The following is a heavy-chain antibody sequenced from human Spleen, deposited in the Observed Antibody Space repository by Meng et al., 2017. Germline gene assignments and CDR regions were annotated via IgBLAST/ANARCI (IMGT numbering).Heavy chain of an antibody. Sequence: QGPLSVSGGEVKKPGASVKVSCNPSRYTLTSDGFSWVRQAPGQGHEWMGWINRYSGNTDYAQTFQGRVTMTTDTSTSTAYMELTSLRSDDTAVYYCAPRGNPYFNCWGQGTLVTVSS. CDR1: RYTLTSDG. V-gene: IGHV1-18*01. J-gene: IGHJ4*02. CDR2: INRYSGNT. CDR3: APRGNPYFNC.